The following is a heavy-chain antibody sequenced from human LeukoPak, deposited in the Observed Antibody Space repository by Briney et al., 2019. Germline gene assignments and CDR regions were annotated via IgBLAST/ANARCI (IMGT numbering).Heavy chain of an antibody. CDR2: ISYDGSDK. D-gene: IGHD3-10*01. Sequence: GRSLRLSCAASGFTFSSYGMHWVRQAPGKGLEWVAVISYDGSDKYYADSVKGRFTISRDNSKNTLYLQMNSLRPEDTAVYYCATVSAGGVTRVRGPLDYGGRGTRVPVSS. V-gene: IGHV3-30*03. CDR3: ATVSAGGVTRVRGPLDY. CDR1: GFTFSSYG. J-gene: IGHJ4*02.